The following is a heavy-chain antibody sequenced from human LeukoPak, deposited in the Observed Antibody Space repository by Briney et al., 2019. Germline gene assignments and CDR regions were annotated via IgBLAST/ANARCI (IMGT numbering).Heavy chain of an antibody. Sequence: GESLKISCKGSEYSFSPYWIGWVRQMPGKVLEWMGIISAADSDTRYSPSFQGQVTFSVDKSISTAYLQWSSLKASDTAIYYCARQNGGGHFDYWGQGTLVTVSS. D-gene: IGHD3-16*01. J-gene: IGHJ4*02. V-gene: IGHV5-51*01. CDR2: ISAADSDT. CDR1: EYSFSPYW. CDR3: ARQNGGGHFDY.